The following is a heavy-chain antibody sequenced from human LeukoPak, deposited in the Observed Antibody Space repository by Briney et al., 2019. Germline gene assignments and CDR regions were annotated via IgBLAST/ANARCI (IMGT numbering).Heavy chain of an antibody. CDR3: ARESTAAATTLDV. D-gene: IGHD6-13*01. V-gene: IGHV1-69*06. CDR1: GGTFSSYA. J-gene: IGHJ6*04. CDR2: IIPIFGTA. Sequence: ASVKVSCKASGGTFSSYAISWVRQAPGQGLEWMGGIIPIFGTANYAQKFQGRVTITADKSTSTAYMELSSLRSEDTAVYYCARESTAAATTLDVWGKGTTVTVSS.